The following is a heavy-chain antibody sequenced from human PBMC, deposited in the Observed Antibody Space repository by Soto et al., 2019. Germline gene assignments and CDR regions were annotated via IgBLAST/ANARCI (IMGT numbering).Heavy chain of an antibody. CDR2: ISYDGSNK. Sequence: QVQLVESGGGVVQPGRSLRLSCAASGFTFSSYSMHWVRQAPGKGLEWVAVISYDGSNKYYADSVKGRFTISRDNSKNTLYLQMNSLRAEDTAVYYCAKDPGLAATPYFQHWGQGTLVTVSS. J-gene: IGHJ1*01. CDR3: AKDPGLAATPYFQH. D-gene: IGHD2-15*01. V-gene: IGHV3-30*18. CDR1: GFTFSSYS.